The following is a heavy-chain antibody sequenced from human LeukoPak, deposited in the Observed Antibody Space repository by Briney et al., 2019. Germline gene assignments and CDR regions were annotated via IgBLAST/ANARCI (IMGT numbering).Heavy chain of an antibody. CDR2: IIPIFGTA. D-gene: IGHD3-3*01. V-gene: IGHV1-69*05. J-gene: IGHJ4*02. CDR3: ASRFGHDFWSGYHY. CDR1: GCTFSRYA. Sequence: KVPCQASGCTFSRYAIRWVRQAPEQGLEWMGGIIPIFGTANYAQKFQGRVTITTDESTSTAYMELSSLRSEDTAVYYCASRFGHDFWSGYHYWGQGTLVTVSS.